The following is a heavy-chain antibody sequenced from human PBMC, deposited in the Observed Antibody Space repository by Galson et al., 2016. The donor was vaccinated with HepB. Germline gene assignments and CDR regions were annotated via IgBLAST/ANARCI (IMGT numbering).Heavy chain of an antibody. CDR3: ARASYYDSSGHDVFDI. CDR2: INAGNGNT. D-gene: IGHD3-22*01. CDR1: GYTFTNYA. J-gene: IGHJ3*02. V-gene: IGHV1-3*01. Sequence: SVKVSCKASGYTFTNYAMHWVRQAPGQRLEWMGWINAGNGNTKYSQKFQGRVTITRDTSASTAYMELSSPRSEDTAVYYCARASYYDSSGHDVFDIWGQGTMATVSS.